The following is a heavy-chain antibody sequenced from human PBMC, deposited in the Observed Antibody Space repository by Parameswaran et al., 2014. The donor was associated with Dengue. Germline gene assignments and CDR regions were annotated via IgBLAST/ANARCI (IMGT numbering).Heavy chain of an antibody. V-gene: IGHV1-69*01. CDR2: SIRLFSTT. Sequence: VRQMPGKGLEWMGASIRLFSTTNYAQKLQGRVTITADESTSTTYMELSSLRSEDTAVYYCARESTAPYNNYGYFDSWGQGTLVTVSS. CDR3: ARESTAPYNNYGYFDS. D-gene: IGHD4-11*01. J-gene: IGHJ4*02.